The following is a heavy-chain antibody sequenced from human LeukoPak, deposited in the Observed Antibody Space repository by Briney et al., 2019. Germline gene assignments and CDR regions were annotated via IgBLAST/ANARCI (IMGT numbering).Heavy chain of an antibody. CDR1: GFTFSSYW. D-gene: IGHD3-10*01. J-gene: IGHJ6*02. Sequence: GGSLRLSCAASGFTFSSYWMHWVRQAPGKRLVWVSRINSDGSSTSYADSVKGRFTISRDNAMNTLYLQMNSVRAEDTAVYYCAMVRGYYYHGLDVWGQGTTVTVSS. CDR2: INSDGSST. CDR3: AMVRGYYYHGLDV. V-gene: IGHV3-74*01.